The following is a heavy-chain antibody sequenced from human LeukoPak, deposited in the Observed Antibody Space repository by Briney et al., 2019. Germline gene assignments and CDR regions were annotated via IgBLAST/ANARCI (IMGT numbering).Heavy chain of an antibody. D-gene: IGHD5-12*01. CDR3: ARRDIVATTLDY. V-gene: IGHV4-39*01. J-gene: IGHJ4*02. CDR1: GGSISSSSYY. CDR2: IYYSGST. Sequence: PSETLSLTCTVSGGSISSSSYYWGWIRQPPGKGLKWIGSIYYSGSTYYNPSLKSRVTISVDTSKNQFSLKLSSVTAAHTAVYYCARRDIVATTLDYWGQGTLVTVSS.